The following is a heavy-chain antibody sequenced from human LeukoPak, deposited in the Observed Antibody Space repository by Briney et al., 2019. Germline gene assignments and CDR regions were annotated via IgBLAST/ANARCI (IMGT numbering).Heavy chain of an antibody. CDR2: ITGSGGST. J-gene: IGHJ3*02. V-gene: IGHV3-23*01. Sequence: GGSLRLSCAASGFAFSSYAMSWVRLAPGKGLEWVSGITGSGGSTYYADSVKGRFTISRDNSKNTLYLQMNSLRAEDTAVYYCAKEGGVGYSSSSWAFDIWGQGTMVTVSS. D-gene: IGHD6-6*01. CDR1: GFAFSSYA. CDR3: AKEGGVGYSSSSWAFDI.